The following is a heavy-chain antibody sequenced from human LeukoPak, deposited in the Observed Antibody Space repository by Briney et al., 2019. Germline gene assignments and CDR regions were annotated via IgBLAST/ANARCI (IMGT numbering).Heavy chain of an antibody. CDR3: ARGIGYYDSSGYRGPFDY. J-gene: IGHJ4*02. Sequence: PSETLSLTCAVSGGSINNYYWTWIRQPPGKGLEWIGYIYYSGSTNYNPSLKSRVTISVDKSKNQFSLKLSSVTAADTAVYYCARGIGYYDSSGYRGPFDYWGQGTLVTVSS. CDR1: GGSINNYY. CDR2: IYYSGST. D-gene: IGHD3-22*01. V-gene: IGHV4-59*12.